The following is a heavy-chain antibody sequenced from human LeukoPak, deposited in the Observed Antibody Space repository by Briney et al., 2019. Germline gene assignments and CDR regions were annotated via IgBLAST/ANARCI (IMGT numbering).Heavy chain of an antibody. CDR2: IYYSGST. D-gene: IGHD5-24*01. J-gene: IGHJ4*02. V-gene: IGHV4-30-4*08. Sequence: PSETPSLTCTVSGGSISSGGYYWSWIRQPPGKGLEWIGYIYYSGSTYYNPSLKSRVTISVDTSKNQFSLKLSSVTAADTAVYYCARVEVEMATISEPYFDYWGQGTLVTVSS. CDR1: GGSISSGGYY. CDR3: ARVEVEMATISEPYFDY.